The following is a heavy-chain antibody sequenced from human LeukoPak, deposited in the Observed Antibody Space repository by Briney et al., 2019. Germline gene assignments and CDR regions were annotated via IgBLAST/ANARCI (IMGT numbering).Heavy chain of an antibody. CDR1: SDSITSSSYL. CDR3: ARRHYGSGNIDS. V-gene: IGHV4-39*01. Sequence: AETLSLTCSVSSDSITSSSYLWVWVRQPPGKGLEWIGDIYSNGHISYNPSLKSRAAISVDTSKNQFSLNLSSVTAADTAVYYCARRHYGSGNIDSWGQGTLVTVSS. J-gene: IGHJ4*02. CDR2: IYSNGHI. D-gene: IGHD3-10*01.